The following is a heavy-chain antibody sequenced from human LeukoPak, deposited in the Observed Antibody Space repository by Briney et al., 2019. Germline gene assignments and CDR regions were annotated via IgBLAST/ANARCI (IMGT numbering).Heavy chain of an antibody. D-gene: IGHD6-19*01. CDR3: ARASPGIAVAGRRGSFDY. Sequence: GGSLRLSCAASGFTFSSYGMHWVRQAPGKGLEWVAVISYDGSNKYYADSVKGRFTISRDNSKNTLYLQMNSLRAEDTAVYYCARASPGIAVAGRRGSFDYWGQGTLVTVSS. CDR1: GFTFSSYG. J-gene: IGHJ4*02. CDR2: ISYDGSNK. V-gene: IGHV3-30*03.